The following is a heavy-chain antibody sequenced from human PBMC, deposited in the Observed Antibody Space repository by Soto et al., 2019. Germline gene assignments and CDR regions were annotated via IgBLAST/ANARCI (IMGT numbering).Heavy chain of an antibody. V-gene: IGHV4-34*01. CDR2: INHSGST. J-gene: IGHJ5*02. CDR3: ARHLDYDFWSGYSNWFVP. Sequence: SETLSLTCAVYGGSFSGYYWSWIRQPPGKGLEWIGEINHSGSTNYNPSLKSRVTISVDTSKNQFSLKLSSVTAADTAVYYCARHLDYDFWSGYSNWFVPWGQGTMVTVYS. D-gene: IGHD3-3*01. CDR1: GGSFSGYY.